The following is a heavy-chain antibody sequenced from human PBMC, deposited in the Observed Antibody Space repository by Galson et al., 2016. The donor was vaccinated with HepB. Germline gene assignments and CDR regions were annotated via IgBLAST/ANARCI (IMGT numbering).Heavy chain of an antibody. D-gene: IGHD3-16*02. CDR3: ARDSGRELSPLHH. Sequence: SLRLSCAASGFILTSYKMTWVRQAPGKGLEWVSSISSSSNYLSYAASVRGRFSISRDNAKNSLYLQMSSLRVEDTAVCYCARDSGRELSPLHHWGQGTLATVSS. CDR2: ISSSSNYL. CDR1: GFILTSYK. J-gene: IGHJ5*02. V-gene: IGHV3-21*01.